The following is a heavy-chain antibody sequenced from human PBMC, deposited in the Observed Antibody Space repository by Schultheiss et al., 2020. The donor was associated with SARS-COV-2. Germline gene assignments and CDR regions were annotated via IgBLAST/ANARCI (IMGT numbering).Heavy chain of an antibody. J-gene: IGHJ6*02. CDR1: GFTFDDYA. CDR2: ISWNSGSI. CDR3: ASDRAVAGTYYYGMDV. V-gene: IGHV3-9*01. D-gene: IGHD6-19*01. Sequence: GGSLRLSCAASGFTFDDYAMHWVRQAPGKGLEWVSGISWNSGSIGYADSVKGRFTISRDNAKNSLYLQMNSLRAEDTAVYYCASDRAVAGTYYYGMDVWGQGTTVTVSS.